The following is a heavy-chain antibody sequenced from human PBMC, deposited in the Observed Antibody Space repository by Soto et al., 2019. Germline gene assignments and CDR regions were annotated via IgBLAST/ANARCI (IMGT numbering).Heavy chain of an antibody. Sequence: GGSLRLSCAASGFTFSNHNMNWVRQAPGKALEWVSYIGTSGSSSDIYYADSVKGRFTISRDNAKNSLYLQMNTLRAEDTAVYYCTREMGTPPARGLDSWGPGTQVTVSS. CDR1: GFTFSNHN. CDR2: IGTSGSSSDI. CDR3: TREMGTPPARGLDS. V-gene: IGHV3-48*01. D-gene: IGHD1-1*01. J-gene: IGHJ4*02.